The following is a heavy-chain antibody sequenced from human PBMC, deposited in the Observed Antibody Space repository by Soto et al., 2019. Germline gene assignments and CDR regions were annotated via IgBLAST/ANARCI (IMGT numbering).Heavy chain of an antibody. CDR2: ISLYSDGT. D-gene: IGHD2-2*01. Sequence: ASVKVSCKTSGYTFSDYGITWVRQAPGQPLEWLGWISLYSDGTNYAQKFQGRVSMTTDTSTTTAYMELRSLRSDETAVYYCARVVPGAEAWFGPWGQGTLVTVSS. J-gene: IGHJ5*02. CDR3: ARVVPGAEAWFGP. CDR1: GYTFSDYG. V-gene: IGHV1-18*01.